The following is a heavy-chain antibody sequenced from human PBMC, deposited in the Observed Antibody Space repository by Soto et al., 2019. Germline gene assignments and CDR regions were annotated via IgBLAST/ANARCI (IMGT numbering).Heavy chain of an antibody. D-gene: IGHD2-15*01. J-gene: IGHJ4*02. CDR2: IYWNDDK. CDR1: GFSLSTSGVG. CDR3: AHSPSGCSGGSCYRNFDY. V-gene: IGHV2-5*01. Sequence: SGPTLVNPTQTLTLTCTFSGFSLSTSGVGVGWIRQPPGKALEWLALIYWNDDKRYSPSLKSRLTITKDTSKNQVVLTMTNMDPVDTATYYCAHSPSGCSGGSCYRNFDYWGQGTLVTVSS.